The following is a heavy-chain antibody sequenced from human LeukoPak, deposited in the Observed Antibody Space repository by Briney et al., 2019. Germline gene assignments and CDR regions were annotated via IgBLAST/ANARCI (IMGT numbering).Heavy chain of an antibody. V-gene: IGHV3-7*01. D-gene: IGHD2-2*02. CDR3: AKDRCSSTSCYNRGYYYYYMDV. CDR2: IKQDGSEK. J-gene: IGHJ6*03. CDR1: GFTFSSYW. Sequence: GGSLRLSCAASGFTFSSYWMSWVRQAPGKGLEWVAKIKQDGSEKYYVDSVKGRFTISRDNAKNSLYLQMNSLRAEDTAVYYCAKDRCSSTSCYNRGYYYYYMDVWGKGTTVTVSS.